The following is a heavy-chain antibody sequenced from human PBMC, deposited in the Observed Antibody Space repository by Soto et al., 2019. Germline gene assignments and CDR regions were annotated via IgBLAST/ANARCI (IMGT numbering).Heavy chain of an antibody. CDR2: ISNSGST. J-gene: IGHJ1*01. CDR1: GGSIGSFH. CDR3: ARGVVGASTGFQH. Sequence: PSETLSLTCTVSGGSIGSFHWSWIRQPPGKGLEWIGFISNSGSTNYNPSLKSRVTISLDTSKNQFSLKLSSVSAADTAVYYCARGVVGASTGFQHWGQGTLVTVSS. V-gene: IGHV4-59*01. D-gene: IGHD1-26*01.